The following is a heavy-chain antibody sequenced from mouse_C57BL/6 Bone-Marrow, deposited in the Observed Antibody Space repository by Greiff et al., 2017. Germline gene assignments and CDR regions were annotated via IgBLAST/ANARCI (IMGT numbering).Heavy chain of an antibody. CDR1: GYSITSGYY. V-gene: IGHV3-6*01. Sequence: EVQLQESGPGLVKPSQSLSLTCSVTGYSITSGYYWNWIRQFPGNKLAWMGYISYDGSNNYNPSLKNRISITRDTSKNQFFLKLNSVTTEDTATYYCAWADYWGQGTTLTVSS. CDR3: AWADY. J-gene: IGHJ2*01. D-gene: IGHD4-1*01. CDR2: ISYDGSN.